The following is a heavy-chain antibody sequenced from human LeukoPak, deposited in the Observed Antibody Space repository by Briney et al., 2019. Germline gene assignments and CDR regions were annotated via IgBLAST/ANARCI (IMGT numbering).Heavy chain of an antibody. V-gene: IGHV3-21*01. Sequence: GGSLRLSCAASGFNFSSYSMNWVRQDPGKGLEWVSSISSSSSYIYYADSVKGRFTISRDNAKNSLYLQMNSLRAEDTAVYYCARALSSIAARGAMDVWGKGTTVTVSS. CDR2: ISSSSSYI. D-gene: IGHD6-6*01. CDR1: GFNFSSYS. J-gene: IGHJ6*03. CDR3: ARALSSIAARGAMDV.